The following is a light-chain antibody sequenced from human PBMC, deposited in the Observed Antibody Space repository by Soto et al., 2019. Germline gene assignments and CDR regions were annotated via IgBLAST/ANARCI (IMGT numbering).Light chain of an antibody. CDR3: QVWDSSSDPNAV. CDR2: YDS. V-gene: IGLV3-21*04. CDR1: NIGSKS. J-gene: IGLJ7*01. Sequence: SYELTQPPSVSVAPGKTARITCGGNNIGSKSVHWYQQKPRQAPVLVIYYDSDRPSGIPERFSGSNSGNTATLTISRVEAGDEADYYCQVWDSSSDPNAVFGGGTQLTVL.